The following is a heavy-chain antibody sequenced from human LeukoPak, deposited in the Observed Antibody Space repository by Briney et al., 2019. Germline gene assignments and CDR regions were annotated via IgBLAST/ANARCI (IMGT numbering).Heavy chain of an antibody. V-gene: IGHV3-7*04. CDR2: IKQDGSEK. J-gene: IGHJ4*02. CDR1: GFTFSSYW. CDR3: ARDRRCSSTSCYYFDY. Sequence: PGGSLRLSCAASGFTFSSYWMTWVRQAPGKGLEWVAKIKQDGSEKYYVDSVKGRFTISRDNAKNSLYLQMNSLRAEDTAVYYCARDRRCSSTSCYYFDYWGQGTLVTVSS. D-gene: IGHD2-2*01.